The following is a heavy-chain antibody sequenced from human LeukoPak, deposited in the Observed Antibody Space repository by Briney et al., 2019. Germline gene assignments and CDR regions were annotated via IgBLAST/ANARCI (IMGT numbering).Heavy chain of an antibody. Sequence: GGSLRLSCAASGFTVSSNYMSWVRQAPGKGLEWVAVISYDGSNKYYADSVKGRFTISRDNSKNTLYLQMNSLRAEDTAVYYCARDTDSSSFYFDYWGQGTLVTVSS. CDR3: ARDTDSSSFYFDY. D-gene: IGHD6-13*01. V-gene: IGHV3-30*03. CDR1: GFTVSSNY. J-gene: IGHJ4*02. CDR2: ISYDGSNK.